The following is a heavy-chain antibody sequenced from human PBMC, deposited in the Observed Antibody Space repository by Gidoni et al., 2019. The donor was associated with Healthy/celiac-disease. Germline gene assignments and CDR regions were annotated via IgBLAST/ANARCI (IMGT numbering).Heavy chain of an antibody. J-gene: IGHJ4*02. CDR1: GGSISSTNW. D-gene: IGHD6-13*01. Sequence: QGQLHESGPGLVKPSGTLSLTCAVSGGSISSTNWWSCVRRPPWKGLEWIGEIYHRGSTNYNPSLKSRVTIAVDKYKNQFSLKMSAVTAADTAVYYCARLYSSSGGDYWGQGTLVTVSS. CDR3: ARLYSSSGGDY. V-gene: IGHV4-4*02. CDR2: IYHRGST.